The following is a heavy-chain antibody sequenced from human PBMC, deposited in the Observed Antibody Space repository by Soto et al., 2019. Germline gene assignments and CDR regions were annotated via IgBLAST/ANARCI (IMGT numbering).Heavy chain of an antibody. Sequence: QVQLVQSGAEVKKPGSSVKVSCKASGGTFSSYAISWVRQAPGQGLEWMGGIIPIFGTANYAQKFQGRVTITADEYTSTAYMELSSLRSEDTAVYYCARGREQQLVTYNWFDPWGQGTLVTVSS. J-gene: IGHJ5*02. CDR2: IIPIFGTA. CDR1: GGTFSSYA. CDR3: ARGREQQLVTYNWFDP. D-gene: IGHD6-13*01. V-gene: IGHV1-69*01.